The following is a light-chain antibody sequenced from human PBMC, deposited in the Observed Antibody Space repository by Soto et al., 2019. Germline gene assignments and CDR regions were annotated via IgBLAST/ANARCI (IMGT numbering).Light chain of an antibody. CDR3: HQRQSWPRT. V-gene: IGKV3-15*01. CDR2: DAS. CDR1: QSLRSS. Sequence: ETMMTQSPDTLSVSLGERATLSCRASQSLRSSLAWYQQKPGQAPRLLIYDASTRATGIPARFSGSGSGTDFTLTISGLQSEDFAVYYCHQRQSWPRTFGQGTKVDIK. J-gene: IGKJ1*01.